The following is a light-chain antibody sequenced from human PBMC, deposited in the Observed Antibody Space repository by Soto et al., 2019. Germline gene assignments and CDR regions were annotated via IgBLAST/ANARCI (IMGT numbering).Light chain of an antibody. Sequence: PGERATLSCRASQSVSSNLAWYQQKPGQAPRLLIYDASNRATGIPARFSGSGSGTDFTLTISRLEPEDFAVYYCQRGDTFGQGTRLEIK. CDR1: QSVSSN. CDR3: QRGDT. J-gene: IGKJ5*01. V-gene: IGKV3-11*01. CDR2: DAS.